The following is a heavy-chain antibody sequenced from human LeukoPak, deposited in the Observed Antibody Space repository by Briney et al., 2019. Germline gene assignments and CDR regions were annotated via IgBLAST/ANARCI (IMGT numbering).Heavy chain of an antibody. CDR2: IYYTGAT. D-gene: IGHD5-18*01. V-gene: IGHV4-59*01. Sequence: SETLSLSCTVSGGSISSYYWSWIRLPPGKGLEWIGYIYYTGATYCNPSLKSRVTISLDTSKNQFSLKLSSVTAADAAVYYCARAGYSYGTGYYFDYWGQGALVTVSS. J-gene: IGHJ4*02. CDR1: GGSISSYY. CDR3: ARAGYSYGTGYYFDY.